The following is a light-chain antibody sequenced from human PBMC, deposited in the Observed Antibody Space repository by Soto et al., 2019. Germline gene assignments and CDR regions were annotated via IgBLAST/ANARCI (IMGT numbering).Light chain of an antibody. CDR2: GAS. CDR1: QSVSSH. J-gene: IGKJ4*02. V-gene: IGKV3-20*01. CDR3: QQYGNSSPRT. Sequence: IVLTQSPGTLSLSPGDRATLSCRASQSVSSHLAWYQQRPGQAHRLLIYGASSRATGTPDRFSGSGSGTDFTLTISRLEPEDFALYYCQQYGNSSPRTFGGGTKVEIK.